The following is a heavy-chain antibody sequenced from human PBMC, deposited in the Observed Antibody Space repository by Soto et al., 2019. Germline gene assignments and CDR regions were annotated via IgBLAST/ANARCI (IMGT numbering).Heavy chain of an antibody. CDR3: AKHIWFGESVFDP. V-gene: IGHV3-23*01. CDR1: GVTCSSYG. Sequence: EVQLLESGGGLVQPGGSLRLSGAGTGVTCSSYGMSWVRQAPGKGLEWVSTIRGSAGNANYADSVKGRFTISRDDSTNTVHLQRNSLRPDDTAVYYCAKHIWFGESVFDPWGQGTLVVVSS. J-gene: IGHJ5*02. CDR2: IRGSAGNA. D-gene: IGHD3-10*01.